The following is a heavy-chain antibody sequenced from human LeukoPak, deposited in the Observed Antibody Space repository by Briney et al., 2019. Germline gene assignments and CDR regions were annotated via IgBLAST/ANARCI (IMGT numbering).Heavy chain of an antibody. D-gene: IGHD6-19*01. V-gene: IGHV4-38-2*01. Sequence: SETLSLTCAVSGYSISSGYYWGWIRQPPGKGLEWIGSIYHSRSTYYNPSLKSRVTISVDTSKNQFSLKLSSVTAADTAVYYCARSIAVAVYFDYWGQGTLVTVSS. CDR2: IYHSRST. J-gene: IGHJ4*02. CDR1: GYSISSGYY. CDR3: ARSIAVAVYFDY.